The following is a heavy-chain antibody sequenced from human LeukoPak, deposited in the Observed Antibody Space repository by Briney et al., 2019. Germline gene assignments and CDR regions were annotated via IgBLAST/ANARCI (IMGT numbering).Heavy chain of an antibody. D-gene: IGHD6-19*01. J-gene: IGHJ5*02. CDR1: GFTFSSYG. CDR3: ARDSSGWYAGWFGP. V-gene: IGHV3-33*01. Sequence: GRSLRLSCAASGFTFSSYGMHWVRQAPGKGLEWVAVIWYDGSNKYYADSVKGRFTISRDNSKNTLYLQMNSLRAEDTAVYYCARDSSGWYAGWFGPWGQGTLVTVSS. CDR2: IWYDGSNK.